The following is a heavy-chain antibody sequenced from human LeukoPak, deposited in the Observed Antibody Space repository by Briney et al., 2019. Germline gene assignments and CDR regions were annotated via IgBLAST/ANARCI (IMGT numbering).Heavy chain of an antibody. CDR1: GFTFSDHY. Sequence: GGSLRLSCAASGFTFSDHYMDWVRQAPGKGLEWVGRTRNKANRYTTEYAASVKGRFTISRDDSKNSLYLQINSLKTEDTAVYYCARGGRYLPLDIWGQGTMVTVS. D-gene: IGHD3-10*01. V-gene: IGHV3-72*01. CDR2: TRNKANRYTT. J-gene: IGHJ3*02. CDR3: ARGGRYLPLDI.